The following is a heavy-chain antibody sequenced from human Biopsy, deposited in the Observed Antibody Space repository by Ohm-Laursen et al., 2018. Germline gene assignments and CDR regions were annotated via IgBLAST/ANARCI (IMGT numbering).Heavy chain of an antibody. J-gene: IGHJ4*02. Sequence: SSVKVSCKASGGTFSNYAISWVRQAPGEGLEWMGGIIAVSGLVNYAPKFQGRVSITADKSTTTAYMELSNLKSEDTAVYYCATPFQYYDSWGGYPPFDHWGQGTLVTISS. V-gene: IGHV1-69*17. D-gene: IGHD3-3*01. CDR1: GGTFSNYA. CDR3: ATPFQYYDSWGGYPPFDH. CDR2: IIAVSGLV.